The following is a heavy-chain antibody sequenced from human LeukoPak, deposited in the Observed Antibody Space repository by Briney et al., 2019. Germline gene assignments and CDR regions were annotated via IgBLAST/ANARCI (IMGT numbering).Heavy chain of an antibody. Sequence: ASVKVSCKASGYTFTSYYMHWVQQAPGQGLEWMGIINPSGGSTSYAQKFQGRVTMTRDMSTSTVYMELSSLRSEDTAVYYCARDRGSNSGSRDWGQGTLVTVSS. D-gene: IGHD1-26*01. J-gene: IGHJ4*02. CDR3: ARDRGSNSGSRD. CDR2: INPSGGST. CDR1: GYTFTSYY. V-gene: IGHV1-46*01.